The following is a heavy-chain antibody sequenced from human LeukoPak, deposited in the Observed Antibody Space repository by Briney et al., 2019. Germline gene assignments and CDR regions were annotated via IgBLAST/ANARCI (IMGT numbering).Heavy chain of an antibody. J-gene: IGHJ6*02. CDR3: ASQETPGTFAYYGMDV. V-gene: IGHV1-3*01. CDR2: INAGNGNT. CDR1: GDTFTSYA. Sequence: GASVKVSCKASGDTFTSYAMHWVRQAPGQRLEWMGWINAGNGNTKYSQKFQGRVTITRDTSASTAYMELSSLRSEDTAVYYCASQETPGTFAYYGMDVWGQGTTVTVSS.